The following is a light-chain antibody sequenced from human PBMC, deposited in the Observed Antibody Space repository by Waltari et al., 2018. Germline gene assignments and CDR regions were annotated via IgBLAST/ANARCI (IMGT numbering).Light chain of an antibody. CDR1: SSDVGSYNR. Sequence: QSALTQPPSVSGSPGKSVTISCPGTSSDVGSYNRVSRYQQPPGTAPKLMIYEVSNRPSGVPDRFSGSKSGNTASLTISGLQAEDEADYYCSSYTSSSTFDVFGTGTKVTVL. CDR2: EVS. CDR3: SSYTSSSTFDV. V-gene: IGLV2-18*02. J-gene: IGLJ1*01.